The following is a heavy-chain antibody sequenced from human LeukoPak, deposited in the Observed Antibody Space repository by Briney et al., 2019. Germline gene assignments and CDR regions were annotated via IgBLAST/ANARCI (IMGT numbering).Heavy chain of an antibody. CDR3: ARFYGDETYCDY. CDR1: GFTFSSYE. J-gene: IGHJ4*02. Sequence: GGSLRLSCAASGFTFSSYEMNWVRQAPGKGLEWVSYISSSGSTIYYADSVKGRFTISRDNAKNSLYLQMNSLRAEYTAVYYCARFYGDETYCDYWGQGTLVTVSS. V-gene: IGHV3-48*03. CDR2: ISSSGSTI. D-gene: IGHD4-17*01.